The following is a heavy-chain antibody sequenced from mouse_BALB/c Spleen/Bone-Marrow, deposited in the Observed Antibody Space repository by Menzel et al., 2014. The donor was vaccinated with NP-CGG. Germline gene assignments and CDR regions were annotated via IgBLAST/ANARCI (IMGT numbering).Heavy chain of an antibody. V-gene: IGHV1-9*01. CDR1: GYTFSSYW. CDR2: ILPGSGST. Sequence: QVQLQQSGAELMKPGASVKISCKATGYTFSSYWIEWVKQRPGHGLKWIGEILPGSGSTNYNEKFKGKATFTADTSSNTAYMQLSSLTSEDSAVYYCARRVPFAYWGQGTLVTVSA. J-gene: IGHJ3*01. CDR3: ARRVPFAY.